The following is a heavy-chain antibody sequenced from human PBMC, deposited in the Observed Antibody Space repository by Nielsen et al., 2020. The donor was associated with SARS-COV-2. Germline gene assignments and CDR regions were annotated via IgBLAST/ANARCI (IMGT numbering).Heavy chain of an antibody. CDR3: TTGWSDP. CDR2: IKTKTDGGTT. V-gene: IGHV3-15*01. J-gene: IGHJ5*02. CDR1: GFTFSNAW. Sequence: GGSLRLSCEASGFTFSNAWMNWVRQAPGKGLEWVGHIKTKTDGGTTDYAAPVKGRFSISRDDSRNTLYLQMNSLKTEDTGIYYCTTGWSDPWGQGTLVTVSS.